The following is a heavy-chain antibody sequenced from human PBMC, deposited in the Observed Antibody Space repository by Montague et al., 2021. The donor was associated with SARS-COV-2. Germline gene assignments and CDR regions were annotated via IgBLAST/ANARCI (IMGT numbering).Heavy chain of an antibody. J-gene: IGHJ2*01. CDR3: ARDDGGDWYFDL. D-gene: IGHD2-15*01. CDR1: GGSINSGSYY. CDR2: IYYSGST. Sequence: SETLSLTCTVSGGSINSGSYYWGWIRQHPGKGPEWIGCIYYSGSTFYNPSLRSRVTMSVDTSKNQFSLRLSSVTAADTAVFHCARDDGGDWYFDLWGRDTLVTVSS. V-gene: IGHV4-39*02.